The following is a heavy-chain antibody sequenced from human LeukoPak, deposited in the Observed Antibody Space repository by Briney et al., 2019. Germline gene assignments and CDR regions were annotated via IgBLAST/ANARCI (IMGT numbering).Heavy chain of an antibody. V-gene: IGHV4-59*08. CDR2: IYYSGST. CDR1: GGSISSYY. J-gene: IGHJ3*02. CDR3: ARHGGGASSSWFDAFDI. D-gene: IGHD6-13*01. Sequence: SETLSLTCTVSGGSISSYYWSWIRQPPGKGLKWIGYIYYSGSTNYNPSLKRRVTISVDTSNNQLSLKLSSVTAADTAIYYCARHGGGASSSWFDAFDIWGQGTMVTVSS.